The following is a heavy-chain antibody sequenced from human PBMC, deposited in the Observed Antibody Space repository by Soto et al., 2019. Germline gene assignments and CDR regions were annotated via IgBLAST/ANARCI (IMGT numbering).Heavy chain of an antibody. D-gene: IGHD3-16*01. CDR2: IYYSGST. V-gene: IGHV4-59*01. CDR3: ARDGGQRGRVDYYYYGMEV. CDR1: GGSISSYY. Sequence: SETLSLTCTVSGGSISSYYWSWIRQPPGKGLEWIGYIYYSGSTNYNPSLKSRVTISVDTSKNQFSLKLSSVTAADTAVYYCARDGGQRGRVDYYYYGMEVWGQGTTVTV. J-gene: IGHJ6*02.